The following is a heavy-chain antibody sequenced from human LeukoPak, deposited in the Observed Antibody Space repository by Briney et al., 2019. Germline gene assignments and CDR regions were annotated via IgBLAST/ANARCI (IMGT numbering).Heavy chain of an antibody. Sequence: EASVKVSCKASGYTFTGYYMHWVRQAPGQGLEWMGWINHNSGGTNYAQKFQGRVTMTRDTSISTAYMELSRLRSDDTAVYYCARRYSSNYYYYYYMDVWGKGTTVTISS. CDR2: INHNSGGT. CDR1: GYTFTGYY. D-gene: IGHD6-13*01. V-gene: IGHV1-2*02. J-gene: IGHJ6*03. CDR3: ARRYSSNYYYYYYMDV.